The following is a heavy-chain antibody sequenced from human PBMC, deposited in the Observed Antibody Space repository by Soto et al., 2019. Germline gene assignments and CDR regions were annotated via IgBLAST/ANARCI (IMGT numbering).Heavy chain of an antibody. J-gene: IGHJ6*02. CDR3: ARLDRSTSKVGV. V-gene: IGHV4-61*08. Sequence: QVQLQESGPGLLKPSETLSLTCTLSGDSVSSGASHWTWIRQSPGKGLKWIGYIHPNATADCNPSPKSGVSRSVDTSKNQFSLKLTSATTAGTAVYYCARLDRSTSKVGVWGQGTTVTVSS. CDR2: IHPNATA. CDR1: GDSVSSGASH. D-gene: IGHD2-15*01.